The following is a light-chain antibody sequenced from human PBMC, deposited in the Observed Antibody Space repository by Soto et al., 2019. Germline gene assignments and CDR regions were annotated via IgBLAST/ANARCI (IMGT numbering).Light chain of an antibody. V-gene: IGLV2-14*01. J-gene: IGLJ1*01. CDR1: SSDVGAYNF. Sequence: QSALTQPASVSGSPGQSITISCTGSSSDVGAYNFVSWYQHHPGRAPKLILYEVTTRPSGVSSRFSGSKSGNTASLTISGLQAEDEATYYCSSYTSTNTPYVFGTGTKVTVL. CDR2: EVT. CDR3: SSYTSTNTPYV.